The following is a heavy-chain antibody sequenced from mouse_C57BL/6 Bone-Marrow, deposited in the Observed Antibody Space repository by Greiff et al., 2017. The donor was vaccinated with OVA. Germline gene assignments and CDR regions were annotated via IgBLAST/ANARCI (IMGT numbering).Heavy chain of an antibody. Sequence: QVQLQQPGAELVKPGASVKLSCKASGYTFTSYWMQWVKQRPGQGLEWIGEIDPSDSYTNYNQKFKGKATLTVDTSSSTAYMQLSSLTSEDSAVYYCARGDYSSYAMDYWGQGTSVTVSA. CDR2: IDPSDSYT. CDR3: ARGDYSSYAMDY. J-gene: IGHJ4*01. CDR1: GYTFTSYW. V-gene: IGHV1-50*01. D-gene: IGHD1-1*01.